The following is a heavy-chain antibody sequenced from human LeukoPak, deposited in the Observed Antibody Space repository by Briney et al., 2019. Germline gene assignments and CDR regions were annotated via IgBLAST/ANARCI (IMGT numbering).Heavy chain of an antibody. CDR2: SKSKTDGGTS. D-gene: IGHD2-2*01. J-gene: IGHJ5*02. V-gene: IGHV3-15*01. Sequence: GGSLRLSCAGSGFTLSSAWMTWVRQAPGKGLEWVGLSKSKTDGGTSDYAAPVKGRFTISRDDSKNTLYLQMNSLKTEDTAVYYCAKYCISADCYANWFGPWGQGTLVTVSS. CDR1: GFTLSSAW. CDR3: AKYCISADCYANWFGP.